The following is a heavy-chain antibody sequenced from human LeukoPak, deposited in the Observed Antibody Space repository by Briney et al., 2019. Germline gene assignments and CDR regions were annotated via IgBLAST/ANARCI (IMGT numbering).Heavy chain of an antibody. J-gene: IGHJ5*02. CDR3: ASFAAAGTGDWFDP. V-gene: IGHV3-30*02. D-gene: IGHD6-13*01. CDR1: GSTFNNYG. Sequence: GGSLRLSCAASGSTFNNYGMHWVRQAPGKGLEWVAFIRYDGTNKYYTDSVKGRFTISRDNAKNSLYLQMNSLRAEDTAVYYCASFAAAGTGDWFDPWGQGTLVTVSS. CDR2: IRYDGTNK.